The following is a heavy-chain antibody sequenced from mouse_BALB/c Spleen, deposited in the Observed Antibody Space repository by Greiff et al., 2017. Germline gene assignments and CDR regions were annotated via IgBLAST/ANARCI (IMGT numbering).Heavy chain of an antibody. D-gene: IGHD2-1*01. Sequence: DVHLVESGGGLVQPGGSRKLSCAASGFTFSSFGMHWVRQAPEKGLEWFAYISSGSSTIYYADTVKGRFTISRDNPKNTLFLQMTSLRSEDTAMYYCARRGDGNYFDYWGQGTTLTVSS. CDR1: GFTFSSFG. V-gene: IGHV5-17*02. CDR3: ARRGDGNYFDY. J-gene: IGHJ2*01. CDR2: ISSGSSTI.